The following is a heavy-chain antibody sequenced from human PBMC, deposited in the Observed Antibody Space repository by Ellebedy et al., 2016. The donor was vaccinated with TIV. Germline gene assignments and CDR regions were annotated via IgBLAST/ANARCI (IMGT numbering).Heavy chain of an antibody. V-gene: IGHV3-7*03. Sequence: PGGSLRLSCAPSGFTFDYYWMSWVRQAPGRGPEWVANINEPGSETFYVDSVKGRFTISRDNAKNSLYLQINSARAEDTAVYYCAPGEAAKSAAFDMWGQGTLVTVSS. CDR1: GFTFDYYW. CDR2: INEPGSET. CDR3: APGEAAKSAAFDM. J-gene: IGHJ3*02. D-gene: IGHD6-25*01.